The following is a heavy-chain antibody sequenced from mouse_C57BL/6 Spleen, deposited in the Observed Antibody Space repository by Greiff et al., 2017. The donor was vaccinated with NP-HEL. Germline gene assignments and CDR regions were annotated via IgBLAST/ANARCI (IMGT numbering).Heavy chain of an antibody. CDR2: IHPNSGST. Sequence: QVQLQQPGAELVKPGASVKLSCKASGYTFTSYWMHWVKQRPGQGLEWIGMIHPNSGSTNYNEKFKSKATLTVDKSSSTAYMQLSSLTSEDSAVYYWARSIDGSSYGGYFDVWGTGTTVTVSS. CDR3: ARSIDGSSYGGYFDV. J-gene: IGHJ1*03. CDR1: GYTFTSYW. V-gene: IGHV1-64*01. D-gene: IGHD1-1*01.